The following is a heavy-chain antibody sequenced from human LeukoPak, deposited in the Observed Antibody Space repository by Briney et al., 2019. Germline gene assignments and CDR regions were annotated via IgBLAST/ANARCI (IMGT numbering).Heavy chain of an antibody. CDR1: GYYFNIYW. V-gene: IGHV5-51*01. D-gene: IGHD6-19*01. CDR2: NPPGGSDN. CDR3: ARQQAVPGPWIDY. J-gene: IGHJ4*02. Sequence: KAGESLKTSCDSSGYYFNIYWIGWVRPTPGKGLEWMGINPPGGSDNRYSPSFEGQVTISADRSINTAYLQWSSLKASDTAIYYWARQQAVPGPWIDYWGQGTVVIVSS.